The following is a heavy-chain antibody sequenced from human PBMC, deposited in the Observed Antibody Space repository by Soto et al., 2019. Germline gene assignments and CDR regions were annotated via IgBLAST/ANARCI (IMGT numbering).Heavy chain of an antibody. CDR2: ISGSGGST. V-gene: IGHV3-23*01. D-gene: IGHD3-3*01. CDR3: AKSLEGRSLLRFLEGTWSYFDY. Sequence: PGGSLRLSCAASGFTFSSYAMSWVRQAPGKGLEWVSAISGSGGSTYYADSVKGRFTISRDNSKNTLYLQMNSLRAEDTAVYYCAKSLEGRSLLRFLEGTWSYFDYWGQGTLVTVSS. CDR1: GFTFSSYA. J-gene: IGHJ4*02.